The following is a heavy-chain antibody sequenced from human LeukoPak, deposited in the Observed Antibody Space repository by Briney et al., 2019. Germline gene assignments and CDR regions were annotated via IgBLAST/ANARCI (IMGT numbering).Heavy chain of an antibody. CDR1: GGTFSSYA. CDR2: IIPILGIA. J-gene: IGHJ4*02. Sequence: SVKVSCKASGGTFSSYAISWVRQAPGQGLEWMGRIIPILGIANYAQKFQGRVTITADKSTSTAYMELSSLRSEDTAVYYSASNPDYYDSSGYYSLCYWGQGTLVTVSS. D-gene: IGHD3-22*01. CDR3: ASNPDYYDSSGYYSLCY. V-gene: IGHV1-69*04.